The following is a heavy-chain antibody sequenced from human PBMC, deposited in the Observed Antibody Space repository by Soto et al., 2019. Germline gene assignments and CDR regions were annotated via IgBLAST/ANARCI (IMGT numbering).Heavy chain of an antibody. D-gene: IGHD3-10*01. J-gene: IGHJ6*03. CDR2: MNPNSGNT. Sequence: GASVKVSCKASGYTFTSYDINWVRQATGQGLEWMGWMNPNSGNTGYAQKFQGRVTMTRNTSISTAYMELSSLRSEDTAVYYCVGLGLGETYYYYMDVWGKGTTVTVSS. CDR3: VGLGLGETYYYYMDV. CDR1: GYTFTSYD. V-gene: IGHV1-8*01.